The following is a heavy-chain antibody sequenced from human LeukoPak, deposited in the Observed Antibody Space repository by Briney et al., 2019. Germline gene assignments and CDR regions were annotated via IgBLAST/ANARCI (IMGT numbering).Heavy chain of an antibody. D-gene: IGHD6-19*01. V-gene: IGHV1-2*06. J-gene: IGHJ4*02. CDR1: GYPFTGYY. CDR2: INPNSGGT. CDR3: ARGGWYYFDY. Sequence: ASVKVSCKASGYPFTGYYMHWVRQAPGQGLGWMGRINPNSGGTNYAQKFQGRVTMTRDTSISTAYMELSSLRSEDTAVYYCARGGWYYFDYWGQGTLVTVPS.